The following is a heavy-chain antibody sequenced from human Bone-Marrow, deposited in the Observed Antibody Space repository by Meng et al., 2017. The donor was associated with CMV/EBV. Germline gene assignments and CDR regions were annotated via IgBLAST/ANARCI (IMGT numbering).Heavy chain of an antibody. D-gene: IGHD3-16*01. CDR1: GLNFGSYS. J-gene: IGHJ4*02. CDR2: ISSSGTNI. Sequence: GESLKISCAASGLNFGSYSMNWVRQAPGKGLEWVSYISSSGTNIYYPDSVKGRFTISRDSSRNTLSLQMNSLRTEDTAVYYCVRSVGGVARHWGQGTLVTVSS. CDR3: VRSVGGVARH. V-gene: IGHV3-48*01.